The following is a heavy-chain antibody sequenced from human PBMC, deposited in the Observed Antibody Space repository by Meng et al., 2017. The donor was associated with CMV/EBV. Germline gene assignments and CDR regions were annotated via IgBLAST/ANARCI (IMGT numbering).Heavy chain of an antibody. CDR1: GYSISSGYY. CDR2: IYHSGST. V-gene: IGHV4-38-2*02. Sequence: SETLSLTCTVSGYSISSGYYWGWIRQSPGKGLEWIGSIYHSGSTYYNPSLKSRVTISVDTSKNQFSLKLSSVTAADTAVYYCARADFWSGPTHHFFDYWGQGTLVTVSS. J-gene: IGHJ4*02. D-gene: IGHD3-3*01. CDR3: ARADFWSGPTHHFFDY.